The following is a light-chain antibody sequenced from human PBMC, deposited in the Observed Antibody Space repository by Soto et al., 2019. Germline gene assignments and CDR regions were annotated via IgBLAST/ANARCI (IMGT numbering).Light chain of an antibody. V-gene: IGKV1-39*01. J-gene: IGKJ5*01. CDR2: AAS. Sequence: DIQMTQSPSSLSASVGDRVTITCRASQTISGYLNWYQQKPGKAPELLIYAASYLGNGVPSRFSGSGSGTYFTLTISSLQPEDFATYYCQQSYSTPTFGHVTRLEIK. CDR3: QQSYSTPT. CDR1: QTISGY.